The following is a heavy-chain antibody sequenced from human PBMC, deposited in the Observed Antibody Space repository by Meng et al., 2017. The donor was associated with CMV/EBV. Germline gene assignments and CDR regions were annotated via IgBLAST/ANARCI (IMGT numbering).Heavy chain of an antibody. CDR1: GYSFTSYW. CDR3: ATTLDYYDSSGYPLYYYYGMDV. J-gene: IGHJ6*02. CDR2: IYPGDSDT. Sequence: KVSCKGSGYSFTSYWIGWVRQMPGKGLEWMGTIYPGDSDTRYSPSFQGQVTISADKSISTAYLQWSSLKASDTAMYYCATTLDYYDSSGYPLYYYYGMDVWGQGTTVTVSS. V-gene: IGHV5-51*01. D-gene: IGHD3-22*01.